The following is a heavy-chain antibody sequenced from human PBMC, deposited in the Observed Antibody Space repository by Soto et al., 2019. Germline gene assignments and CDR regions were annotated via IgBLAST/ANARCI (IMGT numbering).Heavy chain of an antibody. J-gene: IGHJ4*02. Sequence: PGGSLRLSCAASGFTFSSYAMSWVRQAPGKGLEWVSAISGSGGSTYYADSVKGRFTISRDNSKNTLYLQMNSLRAEDTAVYYCAKDVYYDFWSGYLPFMDYFDYWGQGTLVTVSS. CDR3: AKDVYYDFWSGYLPFMDYFDY. V-gene: IGHV3-23*01. CDR1: GFTFSSYA. D-gene: IGHD3-3*01. CDR2: ISGSGGST.